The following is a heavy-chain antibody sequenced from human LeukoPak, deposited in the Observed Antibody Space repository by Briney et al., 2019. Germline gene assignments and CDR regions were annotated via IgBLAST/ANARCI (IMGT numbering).Heavy chain of an antibody. D-gene: IGHD6-19*01. J-gene: IGHJ6*03. V-gene: IGHV3-23*01. CDR2: ISGSGGST. CDR3: AKWAGYYYYYMDV. CDR1: GFHFSSYG. Sequence: GSLRLPCAASGFHFSSYGMSWVRQAPGKGLEWVSAISGSGGSTYYADSVKGRFTISRDNSKNTLYLQMNSLRAEDTAVYYCAKWAGYYYYYMDVWGKGTTVSISS.